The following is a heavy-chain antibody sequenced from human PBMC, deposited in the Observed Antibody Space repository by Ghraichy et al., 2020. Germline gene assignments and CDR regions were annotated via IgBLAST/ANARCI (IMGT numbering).Heavy chain of an antibody. CDR2: ISYDGSNK. Sequence: GESLNISCAASGFTFSSYGMHWVRQAPGKGLEWVAVISYDGSNKYYADSVKGRFTISRDNSKNTLYLQMNSLRAEDTAVYYCAKNQAGTGVNWFDPWGQGTLVTVSS. V-gene: IGHV3-30*18. CDR1: GFTFSSYG. D-gene: IGHD6-19*01. J-gene: IGHJ5*02. CDR3: AKNQAGTGVNWFDP.